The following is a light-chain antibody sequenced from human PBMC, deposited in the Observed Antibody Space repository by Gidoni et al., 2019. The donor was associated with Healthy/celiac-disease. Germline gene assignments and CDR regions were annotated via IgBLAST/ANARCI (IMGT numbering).Light chain of an antibody. CDR2: RDS. J-gene: IGLJ2*01. CDR3: QVWDSSTAV. V-gene: IGLV3-9*01. Sequence: SYEMTQPLSVSVALGQKARITCGGNNIGSKNVHWYQQKPGQAPVLVIYRDSNRPSGIPARFSCSNSGNTATLTISRAQAGDEADYYCQVWDSSTAVFGGGTKLTVL. CDR1: NIGSKN.